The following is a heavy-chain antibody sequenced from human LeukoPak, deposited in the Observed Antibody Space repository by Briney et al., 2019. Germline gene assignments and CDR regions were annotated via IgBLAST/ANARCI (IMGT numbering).Heavy chain of an antibody. CDR2: ISAYNGNT. D-gene: IGHD2-15*01. J-gene: IGHJ4*02. V-gene: IGHV1-18*01. CDR3: ARDGINCSGGSCYVDY. CDR1: GYTFTSYG. Sequence: ASVKVSCKASGYTFTSYGISWLRQAPGQGLEWMGWISAYNGNTNYAQKLQGRVTMTTDTSTSTAYMELRSLRSDDTAVYYCARDGINCSGGSCYVDYWGQGTLVTVSS.